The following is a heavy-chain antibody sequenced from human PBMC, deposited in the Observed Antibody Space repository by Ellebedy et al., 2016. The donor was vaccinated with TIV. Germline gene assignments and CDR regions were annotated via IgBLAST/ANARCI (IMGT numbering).Heavy chain of an antibody. V-gene: IGHV3-30*18. J-gene: IGHJ3*02. Sequence: GESLKISXAASGFTFSSYGMHWVRQAPGKGLEWVAVISYDGSNKYYADSVKGRFTISRDNSKNTLYLQMNSLRAEDTAVYYCAKDSGFDIWGQGTMVTVSS. CDR1: GFTFSSYG. CDR3: AKDSGFDI. D-gene: IGHD6-25*01. CDR2: ISYDGSNK.